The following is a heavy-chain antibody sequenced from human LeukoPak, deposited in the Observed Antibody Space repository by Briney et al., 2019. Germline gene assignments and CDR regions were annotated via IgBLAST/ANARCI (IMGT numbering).Heavy chain of an antibody. J-gene: IGHJ5*02. CDR3: AKQAVPSGSYYNWFDP. CDR2: ISNSATTI. V-gene: IGHV3-11*04. CDR1: GFTVSSNY. Sequence: GGSLRLSCAASGFTVSSNYMSWVRQAPGKGLEWISYISNSATTINYADSVKGRFTNSRDNAKNLLFLQMNSLRAEDTAGYYCAKQAVPSGSYYNWFDPGGQGTLVTVSS. D-gene: IGHD1-26*01.